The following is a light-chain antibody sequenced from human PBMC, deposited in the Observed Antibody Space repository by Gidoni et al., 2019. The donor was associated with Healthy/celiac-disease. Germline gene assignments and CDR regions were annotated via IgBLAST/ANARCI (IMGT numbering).Light chain of an antibody. V-gene: IGKV1-39*01. CDR3: QQSYSNPVT. CDR2: AAS. CDR1: QSISSY. Sequence: DIQMTPSPSSLSASVGDRVTITCRASQSISSYLNWYQQKPGKAPKLLIYAASSLQSGVPSRFSGSGSGTDFTLTISSLQPEDFATYYCQQSYSNPVTFGQGTKVEIK. J-gene: IGKJ1*01.